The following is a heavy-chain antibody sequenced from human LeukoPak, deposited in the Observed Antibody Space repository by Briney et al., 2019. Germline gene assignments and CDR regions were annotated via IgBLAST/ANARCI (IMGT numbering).Heavy chain of an antibody. CDR3: ARGLATAAAY. CDR2: INQDGSQK. D-gene: IGHD6-13*01. V-gene: IGHV3-7*01. CDR1: GFTFNKYW. J-gene: IGHJ4*02. Sequence: GSLRLSCADSGFTFNKYWMSWVRQAPGRGLEWVANINQDGSQKYYVDSVKGRFSISRDNAKNSVYLQMNSLRVEDTALYYCARGLATAAAYWGQGTLVTVSP.